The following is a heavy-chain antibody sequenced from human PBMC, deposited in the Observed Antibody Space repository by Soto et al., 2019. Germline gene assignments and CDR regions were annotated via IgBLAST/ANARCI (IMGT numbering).Heavy chain of an antibody. J-gene: IGHJ5*01. V-gene: IGHV3-74*01. D-gene: IGHD3-10*02. Sequence: EVQLVESGGGLVQPGGSLRLSSEASRGAFGDYWMHWVRQAPGKGLVWVSRINRDANDIIYADSVKGRFTASRDNAKNTVFLQMTSVRVEDTGVYYCARDVPHNWFDSWGQGTVVTVSS. CDR3: ARDVPHNWFDS. CDR2: INRDANDI. CDR1: RGAFGDYW.